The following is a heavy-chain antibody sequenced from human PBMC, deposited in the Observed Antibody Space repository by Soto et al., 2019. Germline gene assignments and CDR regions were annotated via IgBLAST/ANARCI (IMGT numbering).Heavy chain of an antibody. CDR2: IYYSGST. CDR1: GGSISSGGYH. V-gene: IGHV4-31*03. J-gene: IGHJ6*02. Sequence: QVQLQESGPGLVKPSQTLSLTCSVSGGSISSGGYHWTWIRQHQGKGLEWIGYIYYSGSTYYNPSLRSRVNISVDTSKNQFSLKLTSVTAADTAGYYCARVGLGVRNYGMDVWGQGTTVTVSS. CDR3: ARVGLGVRNYGMDV. D-gene: IGHD3-10*01.